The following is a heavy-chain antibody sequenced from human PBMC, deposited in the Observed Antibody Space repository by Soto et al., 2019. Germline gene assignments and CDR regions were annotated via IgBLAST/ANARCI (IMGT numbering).Heavy chain of an antibody. CDR2: IIPIFGTA. CDR3: ALWGFRDGNNSKYNYSGMDV. J-gene: IGHJ6*02. CDR1: GGTFNRYT. Sequence: VQLVQSGAEVKKPGSSVKLSCKASGGTFNRYTISWVRQAPGQGLEWMGGIIPIFGTANYAQKFQGRVVIIADESTSAAYMELRSRRSEDTAVYYCALWGFRDGNNSKYNYSGMDVWGQGTTVTVSS. V-gene: IGHV1-69*01. D-gene: IGHD1-1*01.